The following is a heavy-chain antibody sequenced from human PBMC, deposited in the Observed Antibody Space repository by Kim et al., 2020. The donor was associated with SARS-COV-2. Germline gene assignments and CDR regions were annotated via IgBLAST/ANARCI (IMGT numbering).Heavy chain of an antibody. Sequence: GGSLRLSCAASGFTFSSYEMNWVRQAPGKGLEWVSYISSSGSSIYYADSVKGRFTISRDNAKNSLYLQMNSLRAEDTAVYYCARRLVPYSPDVWGQGTTGTVSS. CDR3: ARRLVPYSPDV. CDR1: GFTFSSYE. D-gene: IGHD2-21*01. CDR2: ISSSGSSI. V-gene: IGHV3-48*03. J-gene: IGHJ6*02.